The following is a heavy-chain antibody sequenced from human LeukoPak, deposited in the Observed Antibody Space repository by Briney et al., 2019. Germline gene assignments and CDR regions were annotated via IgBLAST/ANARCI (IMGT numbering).Heavy chain of an antibody. CDR2: IYYSGNT. Sequence: PSETLSLTCTVSDGSISSYYWSWIRRPPGKGLEWIGYIYYSGNTNYNPSLKSRVTISVDTSKNQFSLKLSSVTAADTAVYYCARHGREWNYDSSDYYWYFDLWGRGTLVTVSS. D-gene: IGHD3-22*01. CDR3: ARHGREWNYDSSDYYWYFDL. J-gene: IGHJ2*01. CDR1: DGSISSYY. V-gene: IGHV4-59*08.